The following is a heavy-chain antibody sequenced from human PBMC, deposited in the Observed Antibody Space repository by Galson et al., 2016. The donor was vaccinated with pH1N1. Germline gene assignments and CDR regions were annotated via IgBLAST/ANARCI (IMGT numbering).Heavy chain of an antibody. CDR2: VYPGDSDT. J-gene: IGHJ6*02. Sequence: SGAEVKQPGESLKISCKGSGYIFSTFWIGWVRQMPGEGLEWMGIVYPGDSDTRYNPSFKGQVTISVDKSISTAYLQWSSLKASDSAIYFCARHQSSSDDYFFYNMDVWGQGTTVTVSS. CDR3: ARHQSSSDDYFFYNMDV. CDR1: GYIFSTFW. V-gene: IGHV5-51*01. D-gene: IGHD6-6*01.